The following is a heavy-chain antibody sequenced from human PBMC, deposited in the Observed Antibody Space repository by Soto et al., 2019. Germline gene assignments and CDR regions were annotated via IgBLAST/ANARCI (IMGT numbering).Heavy chain of an antibody. J-gene: IGHJ4*02. D-gene: IGHD4-17*01. Sequence: PGGSLRLSCAASGFTFSSYSMNWVRQAPGKGLEWVSSISSSSSYIYYADSVKGRFTISRDNAKNSLYLQMNSLRAEDTAVYYYARQEDYGDLNIDYWGQGTLVTVSS. CDR2: ISSSSSYI. CDR1: GFTFSSYS. V-gene: IGHV3-21*01. CDR3: ARQEDYGDLNIDY.